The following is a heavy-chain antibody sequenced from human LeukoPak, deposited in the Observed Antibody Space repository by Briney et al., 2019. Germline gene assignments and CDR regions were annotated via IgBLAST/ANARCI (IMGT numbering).Heavy chain of an antibody. CDR3: ARLEYYYDSSGWYYFDY. CDR1: GGSISSYY. Sequence: TSETLSLTCTVSGGSISSYYWSWIRQPPGKGLEWVGYIYYSGSTNYNPSLKSRVTISVDTSKNQFSLKLSSVTAADTAVYCCARLEYYYDSSGWYYFDYWGQGTLVTVSS. V-gene: IGHV4-59*08. D-gene: IGHD3-22*01. J-gene: IGHJ4*02. CDR2: IYYSGST.